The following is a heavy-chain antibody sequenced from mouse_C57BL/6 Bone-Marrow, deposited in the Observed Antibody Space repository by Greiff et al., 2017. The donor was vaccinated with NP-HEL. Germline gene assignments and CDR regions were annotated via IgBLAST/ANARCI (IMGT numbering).Heavy chain of an antibody. V-gene: IGHV1-69*01. Sequence: VQLQQPGAELVMPGASVKLSCKASGYTFTSYWMHWVKQRPGQGLEWIGEIDPSDSYTNYNQKFKGKSTLTVDKSSSTAYMQRSSLTSEDSAVYYCARLLVYAMDYWGQGTSVTVSS. CDR2: IDPSDSYT. J-gene: IGHJ4*01. CDR3: ARLLVYAMDY. CDR1: GYTFTSYW.